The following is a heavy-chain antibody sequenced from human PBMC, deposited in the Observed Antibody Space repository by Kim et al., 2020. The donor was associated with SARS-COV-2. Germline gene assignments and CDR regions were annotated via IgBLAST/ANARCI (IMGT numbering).Heavy chain of an antibody. J-gene: IGHJ4*02. V-gene: IGHV3-30*18. CDR3: AKSFSGRYFGYDY. D-gene: IGHD1-26*01. CDR1: GFIFNTYG. Sequence: GGSLRLSCAASGFIFNTYGMHWVRQAPGKGLEWVAVISYDGSHKYYEDSVNGRFTISRDNSKNTLYLQMNSLRIEDTAVYYCAKSFSGRYFGYDYWGQGTLVTVS. CDR2: ISYDGSHK.